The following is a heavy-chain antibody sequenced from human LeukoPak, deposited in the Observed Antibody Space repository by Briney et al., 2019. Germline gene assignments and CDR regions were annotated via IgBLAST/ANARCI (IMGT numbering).Heavy chain of an antibody. V-gene: IGHV3-73*01. J-gene: IGHJ4*02. CDR3: TRLGISGYGRYFDY. Sequence: GGSLRLSCAASGFTFSGSAMHWVRQASGKGLEWVGRIRSKANSYATAYAASVKGRFTISRDDSKNTAYLQMNSLKTEDTAVYYCTRLGISGYGRYFDYWAREPWSPSPQ. CDR2: IRSKANSYAT. D-gene: IGHD2-15*01. CDR1: GFTFSGSA.